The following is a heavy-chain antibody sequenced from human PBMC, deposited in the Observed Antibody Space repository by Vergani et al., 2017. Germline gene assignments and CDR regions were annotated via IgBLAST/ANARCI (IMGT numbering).Heavy chain of an antibody. CDR3: ARDVSRRDDSSGYYSLGY. Sequence: QVQLVQSGAEVKKPGASVKVSCKASGYTFTGYYMHWVRQAPGQGLEWMGWINPNSGGTNYAQKFQGRVTMTRDTSISTAYMELSRLRSDDTAVYYCARDVSRRDDSSGYYSLGYWGQGTLVTVSS. J-gene: IGHJ4*02. CDR1: GYTFTGYY. CDR2: INPNSGGT. D-gene: IGHD3-22*01. V-gene: IGHV1-2*02.